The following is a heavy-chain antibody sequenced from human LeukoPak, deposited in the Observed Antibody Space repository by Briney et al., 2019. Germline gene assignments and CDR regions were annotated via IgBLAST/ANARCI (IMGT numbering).Heavy chain of an antibody. D-gene: IGHD1-26*01. Sequence: SETLSLTCAVYGGSFSGYYWSWIRQPPGKGLEWIGEINHRGSTNYNPSLKSRVTISVDTSKNQFSLKLSSVTAADTAVYHCARRSATYTYYYYYYMDVWGKGTTVTVSS. CDR1: GGSFSGYY. V-gene: IGHV4-34*01. CDR3: ARRSATYTYYYYYYMDV. J-gene: IGHJ6*03. CDR2: INHRGST.